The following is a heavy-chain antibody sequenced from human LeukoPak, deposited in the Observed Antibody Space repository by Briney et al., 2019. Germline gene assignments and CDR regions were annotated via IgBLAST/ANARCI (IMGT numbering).Heavy chain of an antibody. J-gene: IGHJ6*03. CDR1: GGSISSYY. V-gene: IGHV4-4*09. CDR3: ARRNHYFYYMDV. CDR2: VFPSGSA. D-gene: IGHD1-14*01. Sequence: SETLSLTCTVSGGSISSYYWSWIRQSPVKGLKWIGYVFPSGSAFYNPSLESRVTISQDTSENQFSLRLSSVTAADTAVYYCARRNHYFYYMDVWGKGTTVTVSS.